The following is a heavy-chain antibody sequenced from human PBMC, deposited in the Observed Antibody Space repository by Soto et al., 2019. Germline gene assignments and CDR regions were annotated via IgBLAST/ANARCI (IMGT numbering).Heavy chain of an antibody. CDR3: ARDHDGGYYSVAEYFQH. Sequence: ASVKVSCKASGYTFTGYYMHWVRQAPGQGLEWMGWINPNSGGTNYAQKFQGRVTMTRDTSISTAYMELSRLRSDDTAVYYCARDHDGGYYSVAEYFQHWGQGTLVTVS. V-gene: IGHV1-2*02. J-gene: IGHJ1*01. CDR1: GYTFTGYY. CDR2: INPNSGGT. D-gene: IGHD3-22*01.